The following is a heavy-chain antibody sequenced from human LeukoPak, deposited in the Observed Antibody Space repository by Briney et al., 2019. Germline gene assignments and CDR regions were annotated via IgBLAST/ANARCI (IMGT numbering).Heavy chain of an antibody. J-gene: IGHJ3*02. V-gene: IGHV1-69*04. CDR1: GGTFSSYA. D-gene: IGHD6-19*01. CDR3: ASRATVAALGGAFDI. CDR2: IIPILGIA. Sequence: GSSVKVSCKASGGTFSSYAISWVRQAPGQGLEWMGRIIPILGIANYAQKFQGRVTITADKSTSTAYMELSSLRSEDTAVYYCASRATVAALGGAFDIWGQGTMVTVSS.